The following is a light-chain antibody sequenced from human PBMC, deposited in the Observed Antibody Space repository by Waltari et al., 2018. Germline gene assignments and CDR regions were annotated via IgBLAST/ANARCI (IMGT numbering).Light chain of an antibody. CDR2: DTP. CDR1: SGSVSTTYY. Sequence: QTVVNQEPSLSVSPGGTVTLTCGLSSGSVSTTYYPNWYQQAPGPAPRTLIFDTPTHSSGVLDRCSGTSLDNKAALTSTSAQADDESVYYCVLSMGSGIWVFCGETKLTVL. CDR3: VLSMGSGIWV. J-gene: IGLJ3*02. V-gene: IGLV8-61*01.